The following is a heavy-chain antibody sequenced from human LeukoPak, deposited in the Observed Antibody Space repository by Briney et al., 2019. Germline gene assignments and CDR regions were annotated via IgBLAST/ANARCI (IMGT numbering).Heavy chain of an antibody. CDR3: AASITIFGVVYYYGMDV. J-gene: IGHJ6*02. CDR1: GGTFSSYA. CDR2: IIPIFGTA. Sequence: ASVTVSCKASGGTFSSYAISWVRQAPGQGLEWMGGIIPIFGTANYAQKFQGRVTITADEPTSTAYMELSSLRSEDTAVYYCAASITIFGVVYYYGMDVWGQGTTVTVSS. D-gene: IGHD3-3*01. V-gene: IGHV1-69*13.